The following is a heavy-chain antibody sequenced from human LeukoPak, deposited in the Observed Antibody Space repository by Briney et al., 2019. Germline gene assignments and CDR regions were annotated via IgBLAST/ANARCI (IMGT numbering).Heavy chain of an antibody. V-gene: IGHV1-69*05. D-gene: IGHD1-26*01. J-gene: IGHJ5*02. CDR3: ASSPSDSWELSWFDP. CDR2: IIPIFGTA. Sequence: SVKVSCKASGGTFSSYAISWVRQAPGQGLEWMGGIIPIFGTANYAQKFQGRVTITTDESTSTAYMELGSLRSEDTAVYYCASSPSDSWELSWFDPWGQGTLVTVSS. CDR1: GGTFSSYA.